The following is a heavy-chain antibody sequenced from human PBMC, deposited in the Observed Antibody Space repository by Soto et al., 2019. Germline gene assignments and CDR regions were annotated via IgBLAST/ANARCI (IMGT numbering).Heavy chain of an antibody. J-gene: IGHJ4*02. Sequence: PGGSLRLSCAASGFTFSSYSMSWVRQAPGKVLEWVSAISGSGGSTYYADSVKGRFTISRDNSKNTLYLQMNSLRAEDTAVYYCAKNAGSGWHPTHEALDYWGQGTLVTVSS. CDR1: GFTFSSYS. CDR3: AKNAGSGWHPTHEALDY. D-gene: IGHD6-19*01. V-gene: IGHV3-23*01. CDR2: ISGSGGST.